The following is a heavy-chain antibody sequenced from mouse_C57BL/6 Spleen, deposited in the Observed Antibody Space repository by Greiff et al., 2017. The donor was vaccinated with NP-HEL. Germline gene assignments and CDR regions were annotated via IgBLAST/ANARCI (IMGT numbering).Heavy chain of an antibody. CDR1: GYSITSGYY. CDR2: ISYDGSN. J-gene: IGHJ1*03. CDR3: ARERGYYGSSYGYFDV. V-gene: IGHV3-6*01. Sequence: EVKVEESGPGLVKPSQSLSLTCSVTGYSITSGYYWNWIRQFPGNKLEWMGYISYDGSNNYNPSLKNRISITRDTSKNQFFLKLNSVTTEDTATYYCARERGYYGSSYGYFDVWGTGTTVTVSS. D-gene: IGHD1-1*01.